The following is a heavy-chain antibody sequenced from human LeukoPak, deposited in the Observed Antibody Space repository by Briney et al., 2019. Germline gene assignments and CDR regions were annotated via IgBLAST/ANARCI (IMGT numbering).Heavy chain of an antibody. V-gene: IGHV4-39*07. CDR1: GGSISSSSYY. J-gene: IGHJ5*02. CDR2: IYYSGST. CDR3: AREPSADYVWGSYRPAFNWFDP. D-gene: IGHD3-16*02. Sequence: SETLSLTCTVSGGSISSSSYYWGWIRQPPGKGLEWIGSIYYSGSTYYNPSLESRVTISVDTSKNQFSLKLSSVTAADTAVYYCAREPSADYVWGSYRPAFNWFDPWGQGTLVTVSS.